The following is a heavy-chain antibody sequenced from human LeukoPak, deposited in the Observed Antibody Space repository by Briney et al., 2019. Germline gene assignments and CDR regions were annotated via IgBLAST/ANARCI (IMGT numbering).Heavy chain of an antibody. D-gene: IGHD2-2*01. V-gene: IGHV4-31*03. CDR1: GGSISRGGYY. CDR3: ASTRPKGYCSSTSCRNNWFDP. Sequence: SQTLSLTCTVSGGSISRGGYYWSWICQHPGKGLEWIGYIYYSGSTYYNPSLKSRVTISVDTSKNQFSLKLSSVTAADTAVYYCASTRPKGYCSSTSCRNNWFDPWGQGTLVTVSS. J-gene: IGHJ5*02. CDR2: IYYSGST.